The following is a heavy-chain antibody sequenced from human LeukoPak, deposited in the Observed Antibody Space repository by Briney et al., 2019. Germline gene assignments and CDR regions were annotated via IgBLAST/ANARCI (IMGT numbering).Heavy chain of an antibody. D-gene: IGHD3-3*01. Sequence: SETLSLTCTVSGGSISIDYWSWIRQPPGKGLEYIGFIYSSGTSNYNPSLKSRVTMSVDTSKIQLSLKLRSVTAADSAVYYCARGMYDLQLGAWFDPWGRGTLVTVSS. J-gene: IGHJ5*02. V-gene: IGHV4-59*01. CDR2: IYSSGTS. CDR1: GGSISIDY. CDR3: ARGMYDLQLGAWFDP.